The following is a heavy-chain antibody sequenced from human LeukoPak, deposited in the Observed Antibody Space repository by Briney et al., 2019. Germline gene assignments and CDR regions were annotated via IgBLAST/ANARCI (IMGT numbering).Heavy chain of an antibody. CDR1: GFTFSSYS. J-gene: IGHJ4*02. D-gene: IGHD5-24*01. CDR2: ISTSSSYI. CDR3: ARVGEKAFHLWPEIDY. V-gene: IGHV3-21*01. Sequence: GGSLRLSCVVPGFTFSSYSMNWVRQAPGKGLEWVSCISTSSSYIYYADSVKGRFTISRDNAKNSLYLQMNSLRAEDTAVYYCARVGEKAFHLWPEIDYWGQGTLVTVSS.